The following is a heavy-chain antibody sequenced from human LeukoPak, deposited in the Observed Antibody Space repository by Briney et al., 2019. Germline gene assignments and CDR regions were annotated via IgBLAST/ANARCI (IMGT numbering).Heavy chain of an antibody. J-gene: IGHJ4*02. Sequence: TSETLSLTCTVSGGSISSGGYYWSWIRQHPGKGLEWIGYIYYSGSTYYNPSLKSRVTISVDTSKNQFSLKLSSVTAADTAVYYCARAQQLVFLDYWGQGTLVTVSS. V-gene: IGHV4-31*03. CDR2: IYYSGST. D-gene: IGHD6-13*01. CDR3: ARAQQLVFLDY. CDR1: GGSISSGGYY.